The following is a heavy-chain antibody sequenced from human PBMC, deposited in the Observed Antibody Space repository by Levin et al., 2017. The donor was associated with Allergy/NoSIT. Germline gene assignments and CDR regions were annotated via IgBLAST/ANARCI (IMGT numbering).Heavy chain of an antibody. J-gene: IGHJ3*02. CDR3: ARGAQYYDILTGYPLTAFDI. D-gene: IGHD3-9*01. V-gene: IGHV4-61*02. CDR2: FYTSGSP. Sequence: ASETLSLTCTVSGGSISSGSYYCSWIRQPAGMGLEWIGRFYTSGSPNYNPSLKSRVTISVDTAKNQFSLKLGSVTDADTAVYYCARGAQYYDILTGYPLTAFDIWGQGTMVTVSS. CDR1: GGSISSGSYY.